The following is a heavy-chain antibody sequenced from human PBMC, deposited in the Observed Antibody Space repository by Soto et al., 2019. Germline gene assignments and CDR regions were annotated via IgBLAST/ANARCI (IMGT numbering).Heavy chain of an antibody. Sequence: QVQRVESGGGVVQPGRSLRVSCAASGFTFSIYAMHWFRQAPGTGLEWVAVISYDGTKTYYADSVHGRFTISRDNSKNTVDLQMNSMRAEDTAVYYCAKVRGPRRQWLLDPFDYWGQGTLVTVSP. J-gene: IGHJ4*02. CDR1: GFTFSIYA. D-gene: IGHD3-10*01. CDR2: ISYDGTKT. CDR3: AKVRGPRRQWLLDPFDY. V-gene: IGHV3-30*18.